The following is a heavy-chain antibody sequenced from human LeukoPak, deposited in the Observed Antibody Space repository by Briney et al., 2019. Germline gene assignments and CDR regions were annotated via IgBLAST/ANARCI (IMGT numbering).Heavy chain of an antibody. Sequence: PGGSLRLSCVASGFTFSSYSMNWVRQAPGKGLEWVSSISSSSSYIYYADSVKGRFTISRDNAKNSLYLQMNSLRAEDTAVYYCARPYSSSEPSFFLEPNYYYYGMDAWGQGTTVTVSS. CDR2: ISSSSSYI. CDR1: GFTFSSYS. J-gene: IGHJ6*02. V-gene: IGHV3-21*01. D-gene: IGHD6-13*01. CDR3: ARPYSSSEPSFFLEPNYYYYGMDA.